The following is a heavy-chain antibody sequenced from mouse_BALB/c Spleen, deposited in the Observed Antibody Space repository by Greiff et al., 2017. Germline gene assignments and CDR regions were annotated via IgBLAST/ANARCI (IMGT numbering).Heavy chain of an antibody. J-gene: IGHJ1*01. CDR1: GFTFNTYA. V-gene: IGHV10-1*02. D-gene: IGHD4-1*01. CDR3: VRTGTWYFDV. CDR2: IRSKSNNYAT. Sequence: EVKLEESGGGLVQPKGSLKLSCAASGFTFNTYAMNWVRQAPGKGLEWVARIRSKSNNYATYYADSVKDRFTISRDDSQSMLYLQMNNLKTEDTAMYYCVRTGTWYFDVWGAGTTVTVSS.